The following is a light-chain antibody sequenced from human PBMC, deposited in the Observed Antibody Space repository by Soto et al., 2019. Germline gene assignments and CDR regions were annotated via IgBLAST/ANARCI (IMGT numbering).Light chain of an antibody. J-gene: IGKJ1*01. CDR1: QSISSW. CDR2: DAS. CDR3: QQYNSYSWT. Sequence: DIQMTQSPSTLSASVGARVTITCRASQSISSWLAWYQQNPGKAPKLLIYDASSLESGVPSRFSGSGSGTEFTLTISSLQPDDLATYYCQQYNSYSWTFGQGTKVDIK. V-gene: IGKV1-5*01.